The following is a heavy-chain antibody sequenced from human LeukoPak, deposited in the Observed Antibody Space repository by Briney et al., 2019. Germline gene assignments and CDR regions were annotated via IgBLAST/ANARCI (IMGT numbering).Heavy chain of an antibody. V-gene: IGHV4-30-4*01. CDR2: NYCSGSS. Sequence: PSETLSLTCTVSGGSISSCDYYWSRIRQPPGKGWVRFGYNYCSGSSYSNPASKSRVTISVDAYKNQFSLQLRSVTAADTAVYYCARRATAKIRQLRYFDLWGRGTLVTVSS. CDR3: ARRATAKIRQLRYFDL. CDR1: GGSISSCDYY. D-gene: IGHD5-12*01. J-gene: IGHJ2*01.